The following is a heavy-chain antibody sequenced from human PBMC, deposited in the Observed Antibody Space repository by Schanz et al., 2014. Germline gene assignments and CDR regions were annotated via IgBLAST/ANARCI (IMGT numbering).Heavy chain of an antibody. Sequence: QLQLVQSGAEVKKPGSSVKVSCKASRSTFSSYTISWVRQARGQGLEWVGRFIPILDVGNYAQQFQGRVTFTADKSTSTAYMELSSLGYEDTALYYWARGTMPGTFDIWGQGTMVTVSS. D-gene: IGHD2-2*01. V-gene: IGHV1-69*02. CDR1: RSTFSSYT. CDR2: FIPILDVG. J-gene: IGHJ3*02. CDR3: ARGTMPGTFDI.